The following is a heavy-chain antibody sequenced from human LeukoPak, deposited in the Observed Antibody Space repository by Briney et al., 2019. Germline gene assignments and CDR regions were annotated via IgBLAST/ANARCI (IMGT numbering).Heavy chain of an antibody. CDR1: GGSISSHY. CDR2: IYYSGST. V-gene: IGHV4-59*11. J-gene: IGHJ4*02. Sequence: PSETLSLACPVSGGSISSHYWSWVRPPPGAGLEWIRYIYYSGSTNYNPSLKSRVTISVDTSKNQFSLKLSSVTAADTAVYYCASGLRFLNWGQGTLVTVSS. CDR3: ASGLRFLN. D-gene: IGHD3-3*01.